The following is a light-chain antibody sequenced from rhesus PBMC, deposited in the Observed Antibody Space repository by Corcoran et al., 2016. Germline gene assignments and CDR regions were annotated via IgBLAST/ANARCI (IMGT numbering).Light chain of an antibody. V-gene: IGKV1-43*02. CDR1: QGISTY. Sequence: DIQMTQSPSSLSASVGDRVTITCSASQGISTYLNWYKQKPGKAPKRLIYAASSWESGVPSRFSGNGSETDFTLTIRSLQPDDFATYYCLQYSIEPYSFGQGTKVEIE. CDR2: AAS. J-gene: IGKJ2*01. CDR3: LQYSIEPYS.